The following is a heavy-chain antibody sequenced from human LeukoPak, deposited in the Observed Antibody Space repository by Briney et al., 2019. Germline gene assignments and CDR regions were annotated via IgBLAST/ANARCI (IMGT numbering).Heavy chain of an antibody. CDR1: GYTFTGYY. Sequence: ASVKVSCKASGYTFTGYYMHWVRQAPGQGLEWMGRINPNSGGTNYAQKFQGRITMTRDTSISTAYMELSRLRSDDTAVYYCARYPRGRGYSGYDPAGFDYWGQGTLVTVSS. CDR2: INPNSGGT. J-gene: IGHJ4*02. D-gene: IGHD5-12*01. CDR3: ARYPRGRGYSGYDPAGFDY. V-gene: IGHV1-2*06.